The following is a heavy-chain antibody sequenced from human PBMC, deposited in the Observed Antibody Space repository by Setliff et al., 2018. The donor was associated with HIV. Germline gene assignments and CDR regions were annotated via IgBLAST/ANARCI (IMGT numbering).Heavy chain of an antibody. Sequence: SETLSLTCTVSGVSISSGDYYWNWIRQSPGKGLEWIGYMFSSGNIYYNPSLKSRVTTSVDTSKNQFSLNLTSVTAADTAVYFCARAPLWFGELAQFDFWGQGMLVTVSS. D-gene: IGHD3-10*01. CDR1: GVSISSGDYY. CDR3: ARAPLWFGELAQFDF. J-gene: IGHJ4*02. V-gene: IGHV4-30-4*08. CDR2: MFSSGNI.